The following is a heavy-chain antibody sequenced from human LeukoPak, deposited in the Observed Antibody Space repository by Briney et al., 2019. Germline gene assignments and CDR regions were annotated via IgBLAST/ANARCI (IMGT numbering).Heavy chain of an antibody. Sequence: PSETLSLTCAVYGGSFSGYYWSWIRQPPGKGLEWIGEINHSGSTNYNPSLKSRVTISVDTPKNQFSLKLSSVTAADTAVYYCARGYIVVVPAAIRGSFWFDPWGQGTLVTVSS. CDR1: GGSFSGYY. V-gene: IGHV4-34*01. CDR2: INHSGST. J-gene: IGHJ5*02. CDR3: ARGYIVVVPAAIRGSFWFDP. D-gene: IGHD2-2*02.